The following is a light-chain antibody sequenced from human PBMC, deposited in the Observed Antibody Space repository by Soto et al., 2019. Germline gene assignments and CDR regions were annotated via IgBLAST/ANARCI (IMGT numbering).Light chain of an antibody. J-gene: IGKJ5*01. V-gene: IGKV3-11*01. Sequence: EIVLTQSPATLSSSPGERATLSCRASQSVSNQLGWYQQKPGQAPRLLIFDTSNRATGIPARFSGSGSGTDFTLTISSLEPEDFAVYYCQQRLSWPITFGQGTRLEI. CDR1: QSVSNQ. CDR2: DTS. CDR3: QQRLSWPIT.